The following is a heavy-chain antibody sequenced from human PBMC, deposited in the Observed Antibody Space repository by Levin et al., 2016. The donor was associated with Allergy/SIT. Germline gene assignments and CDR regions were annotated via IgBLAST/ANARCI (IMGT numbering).Heavy chain of an antibody. V-gene: IGHV3-30*04. J-gene: IGHJ6*02. Sequence: WIRQPPGKGLEWVAVISYDGSNKYYADSVKGRFTISRDNSKNTLYLHMNSLRSEDSAMYYCTKPSSRYCSGGTCYSGYYAMGVWGQGTTVTVSS. CDR2: ISYDGSNK. D-gene: IGHD2-15*01. CDR3: TKPSSRYCSGGTCYSGYYAMGV.